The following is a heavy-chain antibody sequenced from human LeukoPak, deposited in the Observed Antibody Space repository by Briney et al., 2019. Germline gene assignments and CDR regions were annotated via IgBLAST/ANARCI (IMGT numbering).Heavy chain of an antibody. J-gene: IGHJ4*02. CDR2: INPNIGFT. CDR3: ARLADCSSSSCRSFDY. Sequence: GPVRVSCMASGYPFTGYYLHWVRQAPGQGLEWMGWINPNIGFTNYAQKFQGRVTMTRDTSISTAYMELSRLRSDDTAVYYCARLADCSSSSCRSFDYWGQGTLVTVSS. D-gene: IGHD2-2*01. V-gene: IGHV1-2*02. CDR1: GYPFTGYY.